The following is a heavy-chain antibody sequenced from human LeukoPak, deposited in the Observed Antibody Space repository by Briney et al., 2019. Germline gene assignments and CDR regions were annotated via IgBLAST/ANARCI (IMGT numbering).Heavy chain of an antibody. V-gene: IGHV3-23*01. D-gene: IGHD3-22*01. CDR3: ATRRANGYDTTGHYNVSDAFDI. CDR1: GFALSNYA. CDR2: ISGSGGST. Sequence: GGSLRLSCAASGFALSNYAMSGVRQAPGEGLEWVSGISGSGGSTHYADSVKGRFTISRDNSKNTLYLQMNSLRAEDTAVYYCATRRANGYDTTGHYNVSDAFDIWGRGTMVTVSS. J-gene: IGHJ3*02.